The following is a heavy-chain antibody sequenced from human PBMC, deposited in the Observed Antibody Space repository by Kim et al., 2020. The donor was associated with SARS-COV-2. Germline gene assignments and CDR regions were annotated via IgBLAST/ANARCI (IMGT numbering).Heavy chain of an antibody. CDR2: IKSKANSYST. CDR3: TRIPRTLLWISDTF. Sequence: GGSLRLSCAASGFTFTGPAMHWVRQASGKGLEWVARIKSKANSYSTTYAATVKCRFTIASAESKTTAHLQMNSLKTAAAAYYSYTRIPRTLLWISDTF. D-gene: IGHD2-21*01. V-gene: IGHV3-73*01. J-gene: IGHJ3*01. CDR1: GFTFTGPA.